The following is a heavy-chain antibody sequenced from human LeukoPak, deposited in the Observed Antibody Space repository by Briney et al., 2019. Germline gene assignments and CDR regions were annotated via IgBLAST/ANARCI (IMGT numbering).Heavy chain of an antibody. D-gene: IGHD5-18*01. V-gene: IGHV3-48*03. CDR2: ISSSGSTI. J-gene: IGHJ4*02. CDR3: AKARGYSYGWTDY. Sequence: GGSLRLSCAASGFTFSSYEMNWVRQAPGKGLEWVSYISSSGSTIYYADSVKGRFTISRDNAKNSLYLQMNSLRAEDTAVYYCAKARGYSYGWTDYWGQGTLVTVSS. CDR1: GFTFSSYE.